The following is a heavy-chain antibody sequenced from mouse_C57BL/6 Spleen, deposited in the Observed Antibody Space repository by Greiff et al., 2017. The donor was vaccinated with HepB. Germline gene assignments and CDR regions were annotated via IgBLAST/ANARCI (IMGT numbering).Heavy chain of an antibody. CDR3: ARGGDWFYAMDY. Sequence: EVHLVESEGGLVQPGSSMKLSCTASGFTFSDYYMAWVRQVPEKGLEWVANINYDGSSTYYLDSLKSRFIISRDNAKNLLYLQMSSLKSEDTATYYCARGGDWFYAMDYWGQGTSVTVSS. D-gene: IGHD2-2*01. CDR2: INYDGSST. V-gene: IGHV5-16*01. J-gene: IGHJ4*01. CDR1: GFTFSDYY.